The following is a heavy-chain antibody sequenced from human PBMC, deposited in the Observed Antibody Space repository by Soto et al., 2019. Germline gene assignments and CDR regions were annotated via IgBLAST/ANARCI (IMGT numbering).Heavy chain of an antibody. CDR3: ARGMTTVTTLDY. CDR1: GVSISSGGYS. V-gene: IGHV4-30-2*01. J-gene: IGHJ4*02. Sequence: PSETLSLTCAVSGVSISSGGYSWSWIRQPPGKGLEWIGYIYHSGSTYYNPSLKSRVTISVDRSKTQFSLKLDSVTAADTAVYYCARGMTTVTTLDYWGQGTLVTVSS. CDR2: IYHSGST. D-gene: IGHD4-17*01.